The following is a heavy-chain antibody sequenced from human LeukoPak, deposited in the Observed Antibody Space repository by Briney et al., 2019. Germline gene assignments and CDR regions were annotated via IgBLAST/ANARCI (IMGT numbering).Heavy chain of an antibody. J-gene: IGHJ5*02. Sequence: GGSLRLSCAASGFTFSSYSMNWLRQAPGKGLEWVSSISSSSNYIYYADSVKGRFTISRDNAKNSLYLQMNSLRAEDTAVYYCARDLGWVIAVAGRDNWFDPWGQGTLVTVSS. V-gene: IGHV3-21*01. D-gene: IGHD6-19*01. CDR1: GFTFSSYS. CDR2: ISSSSNYI. CDR3: ARDLGWVIAVAGRDNWFDP.